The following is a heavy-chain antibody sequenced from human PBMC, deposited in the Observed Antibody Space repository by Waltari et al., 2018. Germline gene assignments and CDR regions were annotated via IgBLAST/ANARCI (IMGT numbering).Heavy chain of an antibody. D-gene: IGHD3-16*01. Sequence: EVQLVESGGGLIQPGGSLRLSCAASGFSVSTSYVSWVRQAPGKGWEWILFIYGFDSTVYVDSVKGRFTVSRDNSKNTVHLQMNSVRVDDTAVYYCATFSNWVHDTIDIWGQGTLVSVSS. CDR3: ATFSNWVHDTIDI. V-gene: IGHV3-53*01. CDR1: GFSVSTSY. J-gene: IGHJ3*02. CDR2: IYGFDST.